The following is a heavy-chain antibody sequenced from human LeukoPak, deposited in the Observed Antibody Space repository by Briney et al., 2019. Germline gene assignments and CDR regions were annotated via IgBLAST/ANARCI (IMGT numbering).Heavy chain of an antibody. Sequence: GGSLRLSCAASGFTFSSYWMHWVRQAPGKGLVWVSRISSDGSRTTYADSVKGRFTISRDNAKNSLYLQMNSLRAEDTALYYCARQADTAMLIWSFTDYWGQGTLVTVSS. V-gene: IGHV3-74*01. CDR2: ISSDGSRT. J-gene: IGHJ4*02. CDR1: GFTFSSYW. CDR3: ARQADTAMLIWSFTDY. D-gene: IGHD5-18*01.